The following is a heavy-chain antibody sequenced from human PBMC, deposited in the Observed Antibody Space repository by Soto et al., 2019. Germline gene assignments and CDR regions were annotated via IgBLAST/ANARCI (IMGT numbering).Heavy chain of an antibody. V-gene: IGHV4-34*01. D-gene: IGHD3-10*01. J-gene: IGHJ4*02. CDR1: GGSFSGYY. Sequence: QVQLQQWGAGLLKPSETLSLTCAVYGGSFSGYYWSWIRQPPGKGLEWIGESNHSGSTNYNPSLKSRVTISVDTSKNQFSLKLSSVTAADTAVYYCARNYYYGSGSYYIRPIRFDYWGQGTLVTVSS. CDR2: SNHSGST. CDR3: ARNYYYGSGSYYIRPIRFDY.